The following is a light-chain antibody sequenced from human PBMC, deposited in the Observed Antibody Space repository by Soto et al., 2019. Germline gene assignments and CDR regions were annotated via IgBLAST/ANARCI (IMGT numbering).Light chain of an antibody. CDR1: QSISSY. J-gene: IGKJ5*01. CDR2: AAS. V-gene: IGKV1-39*01. Sequence: DIQMTQSPSSVSASVGDRVTITCGASQSISSYLNWYQQKPGKAPKLLIYAASSLQSGVPSRFSGSGSGTDFTLTISSLQPEDFATYYCQQSYSTPITFGQGTRLEIK. CDR3: QQSYSTPIT.